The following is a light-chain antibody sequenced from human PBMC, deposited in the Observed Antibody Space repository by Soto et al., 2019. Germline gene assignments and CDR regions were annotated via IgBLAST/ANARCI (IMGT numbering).Light chain of an antibody. J-gene: IGKJ1*01. CDR1: HNIERW. V-gene: IGKV1-5*01. CDR2: DAS. CDR3: QQFAISTT. Sequence: IQMTQSPSTLSASVGDRVTITCRASHNIERWMAWYQQKPGKAPSLLIFDASTLHSGVPSRFSGSGYGTDFTLNISSLQPDDFATYYCQQFAISTTFGQGTKVEVK.